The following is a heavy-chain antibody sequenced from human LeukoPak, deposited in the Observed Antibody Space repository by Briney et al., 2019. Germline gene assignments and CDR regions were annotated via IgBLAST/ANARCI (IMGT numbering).Heavy chain of an antibody. J-gene: IGHJ4*02. Sequence: GGSLRLSCAASGFSLSDYWMHWVRQAPGKGLVWVSRVNRDGSSTSYADSVKGRFTISRDNAKNTLSLQMNSLRAEDTAIYYCVSDRRISAAGDTYWGQGTLVTVSS. CDR1: GFSLSDYW. CDR3: VSDRRISAAGDTY. V-gene: IGHV3-74*01. CDR2: VNRDGSST. D-gene: IGHD6-13*01.